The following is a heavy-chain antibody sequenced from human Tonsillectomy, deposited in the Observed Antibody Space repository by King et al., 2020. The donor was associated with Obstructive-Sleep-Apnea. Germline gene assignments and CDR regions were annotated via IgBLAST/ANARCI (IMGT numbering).Heavy chain of an antibody. V-gene: IGHV1-69*01. CDR2: FIPMFGTA. CDR3: ARGSVGWIDP. CDR1: GGTFISNA. D-gene: IGHD1-26*01. Sequence: QLVQSGAEVKKPGSSVKVSCTAYGGTFISNAITWVRQAPGQGLEWMGGFIPMFGTANYAQRFQDRVMITADESTSTTYMELTTLKSEDTAVYSCARGSVGWIDPWGQGTLVTVSS. J-gene: IGHJ5*02.